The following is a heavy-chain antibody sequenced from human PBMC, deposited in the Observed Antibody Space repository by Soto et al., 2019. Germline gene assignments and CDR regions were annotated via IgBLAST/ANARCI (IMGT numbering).Heavy chain of an antibody. V-gene: IGHV3-15*07. CDR2: IKSKIDGGTT. D-gene: IGHD2-15*01. CDR1: GFTFGNAW. Sequence: GGSLRLSCVASGFTFGNAWINWVRQAPGKGLEWVGRIKSKIDGGTTDFAAPVKGRFAISRDDSKNSAYMQMNSLKIEDTAVYYCTTDSYIDMPIVRFDYCGHGTLVPVSS. J-gene: IGHJ4*01. CDR3: TTDSYIDMPIVRFDY.